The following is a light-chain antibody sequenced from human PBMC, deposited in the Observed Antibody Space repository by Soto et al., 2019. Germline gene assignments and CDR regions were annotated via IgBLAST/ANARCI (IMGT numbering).Light chain of an antibody. Sequence: DIVLTQSPATLSVSPGDTVTLSCRASESLFGFLAWYQQKPGQAPRLLMYGVSTRATGIPARFSGGESATDFTLTISSLRSEDSAFYFCQSYNDWPFASGLGTRLEI. J-gene: IGKJ2*01. CDR3: QSYNDWPFA. CDR1: ESLFGF. CDR2: GVS. V-gene: IGKV3-15*01.